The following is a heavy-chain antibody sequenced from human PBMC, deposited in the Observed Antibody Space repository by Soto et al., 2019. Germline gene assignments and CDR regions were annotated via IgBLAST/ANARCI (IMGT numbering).Heavy chain of an antibody. V-gene: IGHV3-33*08. CDR3: ARDQGSRAGWVSTYYYYGMDV. D-gene: IGHD3-10*01. CDR1: GVSLSGSTW. J-gene: IGHJ6*02. Sequence: LSLTCAVSGVSLSGSTWWSWVRQPPGKGLEWVAVIWYDGSNKYYADSVKGRFTISRDNSKNTLYLQMNSLRAEDTAVYYCARDQGSRAGWVSTYYYYGMDVWGQGTTVTVSS. CDR2: IWYDGSNK.